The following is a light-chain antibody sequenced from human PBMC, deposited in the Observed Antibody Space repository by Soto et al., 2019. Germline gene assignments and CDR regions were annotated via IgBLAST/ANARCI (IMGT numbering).Light chain of an antibody. CDR2: GAS. CDR1: QSVSSSY. CDR3: QQDGSSPMYT. Sequence: EIVLTQSPGTLSLSPGERATLSCRASQSVSSSYFAWYQQKPGRAPRLLIYGASGRATGIPDRFSGSGSGTDFTLTISRLEPEDFAVYYCQQDGSSPMYTFGQGTKLEIK. V-gene: IGKV3-20*01. J-gene: IGKJ2*01.